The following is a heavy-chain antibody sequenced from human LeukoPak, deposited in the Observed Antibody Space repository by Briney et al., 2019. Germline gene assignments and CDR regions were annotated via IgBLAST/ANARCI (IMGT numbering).Heavy chain of an antibody. CDR2: IWHDGTKK. D-gene: IGHD2-15*01. V-gene: IGHV3-33*01. CDR1: GFTFSSYG. CDR3: ARDRGSDDPIDY. Sequence: GGSLRLSCSASGFTFSSYGMHWVRQAPGKGLEWVAVIWHDGTKKYYADPVKGRFTVSRDNSKNTLSLQMDSLRVEDSAAYYCARDRGSDDPIDYWGQGILVTVSS. J-gene: IGHJ4*02.